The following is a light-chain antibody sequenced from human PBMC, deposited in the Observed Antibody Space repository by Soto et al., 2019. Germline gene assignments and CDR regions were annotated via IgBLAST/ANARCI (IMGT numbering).Light chain of an antibody. Sequence: DIQMTQSPSSLSASVGDRVTITCRASQGISNYLAWYQQKPGKVPKLLIYAASTLQSGVPSRFSGSGSGTDFTLTISSLQPEDVATYYCQEYNSALPLTFGGGTKVEIK. J-gene: IGKJ4*01. CDR2: AAS. V-gene: IGKV1-27*01. CDR3: QEYNSALPLT. CDR1: QGISNY.